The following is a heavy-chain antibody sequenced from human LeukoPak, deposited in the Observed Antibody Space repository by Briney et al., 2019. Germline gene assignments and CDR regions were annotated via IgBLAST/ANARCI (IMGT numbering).Heavy chain of an antibody. CDR2: FDPEDGET. CDR3: ARGHGDYYAFDI. D-gene: IGHD4-17*01. J-gene: IGHJ3*02. Sequence: ASVKVSCKVSGYTLTELSMHWVRQAPGKGLEWMGGFDPEDGETIYAQKFQGRVTMTEDTSTDTAYMELSSLRSEDTAVYYCARGHGDYYAFDIWGQGTMVTVSS. CDR1: GYTLTELS. V-gene: IGHV1-24*01.